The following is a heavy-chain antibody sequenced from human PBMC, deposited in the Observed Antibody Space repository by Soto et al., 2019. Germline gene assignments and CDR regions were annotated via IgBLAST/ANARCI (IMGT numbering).Heavy chain of an antibody. CDR1: GGTFSSYA. V-gene: IGHV1-69*01. CDR2: IIPIFGTA. D-gene: IGHD4-17*01. Sequence: QVQLVQSGAEVKKPGSSVKVSCKASGGTFSSYAISWVRQAPGQGLEWMGGIIPIFGTANYAQKFQGRVTLTADESTRTPYMELSSLRSEDTAVYYCAREATVVTTDAFDIWGQGTMVTVSS. CDR3: AREATVVTTDAFDI. J-gene: IGHJ3*02.